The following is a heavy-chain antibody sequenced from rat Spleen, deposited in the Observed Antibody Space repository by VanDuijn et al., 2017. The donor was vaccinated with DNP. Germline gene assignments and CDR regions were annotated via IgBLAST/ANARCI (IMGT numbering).Heavy chain of an antibody. Sequence: EVQLQESGSGLVKPSQSLSLTCSVTGYSITSNYWGWIRKFPGNKMEWIGHINYSGRTSYNPSRTGRISITRDTSKNQFFLQLNSVTTEDTATYYSVRGHPPRGFDYWGQGVMVTVSS. J-gene: IGHJ2*01. V-gene: IGHV3-1*01. CDR3: VRGHPPRGFDY. D-gene: IGHD3-8*01. CDR2: INYSGRT. CDR1: GYSITSNY.